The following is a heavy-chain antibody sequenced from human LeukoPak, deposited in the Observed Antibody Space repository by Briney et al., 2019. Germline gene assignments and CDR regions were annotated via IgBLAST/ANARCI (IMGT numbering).Heavy chain of an antibody. CDR2: ISGSGGTT. D-gene: IGHD6-13*01. V-gene: IGHV3-23*01. CDR3: AKNIAAPTTPFDY. CDR1: GVTFTSYG. J-gene: IGHJ4*02. Sequence: GGSLRLSCAASGVTFTSYGVSWVRQAPGKGLEWVSGISGSGGTTYYADSVKGRFTISRDNSKNTLYLQMNYLRAEDTALYYCAKNIAAPTTPFDYWGQGTLVTVSS.